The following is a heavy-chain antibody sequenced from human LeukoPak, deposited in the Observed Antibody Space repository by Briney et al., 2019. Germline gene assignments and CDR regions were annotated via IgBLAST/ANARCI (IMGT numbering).Heavy chain of an antibody. D-gene: IGHD3-9*01. CDR3: AKGLTGYYSGFGDDGFDI. V-gene: IGHV3-30*07. CDR1: GFTFSSYA. J-gene: IGHJ3*02. CDR2: ISYDGSNK. Sequence: GGSLRLSCAASGFTFSSYAMHWVRQAPGKGLEWVAVISYDGSNKYYADSVKGRFTISRDLSKNTLYLQMNNLRAEDTAVYYCAKGLTGYYSGFGDDGFDIWGQGTTVTVSS.